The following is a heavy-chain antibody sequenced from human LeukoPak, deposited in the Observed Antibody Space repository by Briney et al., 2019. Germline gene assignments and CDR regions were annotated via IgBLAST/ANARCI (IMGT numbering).Heavy chain of an antibody. D-gene: IGHD5-18*01. Sequence: SGTLSLTCAVSGGSISSSNWWSWVRQPPGKGLEWIGEIYHSGSTNYNPSLKSRVTISVDKSKNQFSLKLSSVTAADTAVYYCARDGGVGSDTAMGVLGAFYYYGMDVWGQGTTVTVSS. V-gene: IGHV4-4*02. CDR3: ARDGGVGSDTAMGVLGAFYYYGMDV. J-gene: IGHJ6*02. CDR1: GGSISSSNW. CDR2: IYHSGST.